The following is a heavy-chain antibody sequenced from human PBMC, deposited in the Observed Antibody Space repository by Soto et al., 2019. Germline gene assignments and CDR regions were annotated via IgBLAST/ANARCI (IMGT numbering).Heavy chain of an antibody. CDR1: GFTFSSYG. V-gene: IGHV3-30*18. J-gene: IGHJ4*02. Sequence: QVQLVESGGGVVQPGRSLRLSCAASGFTFSSYGMHWVRQAPGKGLEWVAVISYDGSNKYYADSVKGRFTISRDNSKNTLYLQMNSLRAEDTAVYYCAKNQGPAAILLNWGQGTLVTVSS. D-gene: IGHD2-2*02. CDR3: AKNQGPAAILLN. CDR2: ISYDGSNK.